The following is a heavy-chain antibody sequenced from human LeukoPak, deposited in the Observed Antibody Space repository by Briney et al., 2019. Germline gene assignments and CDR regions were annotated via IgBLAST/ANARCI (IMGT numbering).Heavy chain of an antibody. CDR3: AREPQRYGDYVGY. V-gene: IGHV4-34*01. CDR2: INHSGST. D-gene: IGHD4-17*01. CDR1: GGSFSGYY. Sequence: SETLSLTCAVYGGSFSGYYWSWIRQPPGKGLEWIGEINHSGSTNYNPSLKSRVTISVDTSKNQFSLKLSSVTAADTAVYYCAREPQRYGDYVGYWGQGTLVTVSS. J-gene: IGHJ4*02.